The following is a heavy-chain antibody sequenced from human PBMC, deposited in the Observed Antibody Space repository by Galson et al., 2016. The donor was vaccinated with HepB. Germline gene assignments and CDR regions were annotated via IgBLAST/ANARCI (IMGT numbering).Heavy chain of an antibody. J-gene: IGHJ4*02. V-gene: IGHV3-74*01. CDR1: GFTFSSYW. Sequence: SLRLSCAASGFTFSSYWMHWVRQAPGKGLVWVSRINSDGSSTSYADSVKGRFTISRDNSKNIVYLQMNSLRAEDTAIYYCGGHGGHSAWGQGTLVTVSS. CDR3: GGHGGHSA. CDR2: INSDGSST. D-gene: IGHD2-15*01.